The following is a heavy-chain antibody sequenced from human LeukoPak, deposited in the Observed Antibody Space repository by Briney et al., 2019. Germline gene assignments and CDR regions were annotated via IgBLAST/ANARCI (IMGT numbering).Heavy chain of an antibody. CDR2: FDPEDGET. J-gene: IGHJ4*02. Sequence: ASVKVSCKTSGITFSSYAMSWVRQAPGQGLEWMGGFDPEDGETIYAQKFQGRVTMTEDTSTDTAYMELSSLRSEDTAVYYCATVGTDYWGQGTLVTVSS. V-gene: IGHV1-24*01. CDR3: ATVGTDY. D-gene: IGHD1-14*01. CDR1: GITFSSYA.